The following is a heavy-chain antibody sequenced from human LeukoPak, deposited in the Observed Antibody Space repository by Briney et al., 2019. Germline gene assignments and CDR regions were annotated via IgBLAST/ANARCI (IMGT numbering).Heavy chain of an antibody. V-gene: IGHV3-53*01. J-gene: IGHJ4*02. CDR1: GFTVSSNY. CDR2: IYSGGST. D-gene: IGHD3-10*01. CDR3: SSMVRGVTYYLDY. Sequence: GGSLRFSCAASGFTVSSNYMSWVRQAPGKGLEWVSVIYSGGSTYYADSVKGRFTISRDNSKNTLYLQMNSLRAEDTAVYYCSSMVRGVTYYLDYWGQGTLVTVSS.